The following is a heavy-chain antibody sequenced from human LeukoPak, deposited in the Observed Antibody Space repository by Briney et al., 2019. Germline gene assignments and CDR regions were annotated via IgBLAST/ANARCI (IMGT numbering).Heavy chain of an antibody. Sequence: GGSLRLSRAASGFTVSSNYMSWVRQAPGKGLEWVSVIYSGGSTYYADSVKGRFTISRDNSKNTLYLQMNSLRAEDTAVYYCARGPQGSGWRGVVYWGQGTLVTVSS. J-gene: IGHJ4*02. CDR1: GFTVSSNY. D-gene: IGHD6-19*01. CDR3: ARGPQGSGWRGVVY. V-gene: IGHV3-53*01. CDR2: IYSGGST.